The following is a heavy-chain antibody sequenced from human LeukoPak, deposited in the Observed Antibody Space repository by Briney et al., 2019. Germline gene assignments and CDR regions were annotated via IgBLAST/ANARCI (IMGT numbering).Heavy chain of an antibody. CDR3: ARFDILTGYFPDY. CDR2: ISYVGSNK. Sequence: GGSLRLSCSASGFTFSSYAMHWVRQAPGKGLEWVAVISYVGSNKYYADSVKGRFTISRDNAKNSLYLQMNSLRAEDTAVYYCARFDILTGYFPDYWGQGTLVTVSS. CDR1: GFTFSSYA. D-gene: IGHD3-9*01. V-gene: IGHV3-30-3*01. J-gene: IGHJ4*02.